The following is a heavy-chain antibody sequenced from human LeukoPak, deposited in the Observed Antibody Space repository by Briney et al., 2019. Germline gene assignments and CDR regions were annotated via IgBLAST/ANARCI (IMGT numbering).Heavy chain of an antibody. CDR3: ARGCSSSICYHGY. CDR1: GFTFSSYT. D-gene: IGHD2-2*01. J-gene: IGHJ4*02. V-gene: IGHV3-21*01. Sequence: GGSLRLSCAASGFTFSSYTMNWVRQAPGKGLEWVSSITSSSSYIYYADSVKGRFTISRDNAKNSLYLQMSSLRAEDTAVYYCARGCSSSICYHGYWGQGTLVTVSS. CDR2: ITSSSSYI.